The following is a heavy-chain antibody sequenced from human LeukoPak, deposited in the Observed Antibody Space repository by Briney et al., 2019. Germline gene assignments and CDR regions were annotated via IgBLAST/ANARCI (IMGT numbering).Heavy chain of an antibody. V-gene: IGHV4-31*03. CDR1: GGSIRSGDYY. Sequence: SETLTLTCTVSGGSIRSGDYYWRWSRQHPGKGLEWIEYNYYSGGTYYNPSLKSRVTISVDTSKNQFPLKLSSVTAADTAIYYCARVISGYYYKMDYWGQGTLVTVSS. CDR3: ARVISGYYYKMDY. D-gene: IGHD3-22*01. J-gene: IGHJ4*02. CDR2: NYYSGGT.